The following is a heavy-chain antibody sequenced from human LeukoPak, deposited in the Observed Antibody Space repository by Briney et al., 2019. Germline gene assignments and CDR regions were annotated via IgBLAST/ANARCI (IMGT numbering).Heavy chain of an antibody. D-gene: IGHD2-15*01. CDR3: ARSYCSGGSCFPTYFQH. CDR1: GFTVSGNY. Sequence: PGGSLRLSCAASGFTVSGNYMSWVRQAPGKGLEWVSVIYSGGNTYYADSVKGRFTISRDNSKNMLYLQMNSLRAEDTAVYYCARSYCSGGSCFPTYFQHWGQGTLVTVSS. CDR2: IYSGGNT. J-gene: IGHJ1*01. V-gene: IGHV3-53*01.